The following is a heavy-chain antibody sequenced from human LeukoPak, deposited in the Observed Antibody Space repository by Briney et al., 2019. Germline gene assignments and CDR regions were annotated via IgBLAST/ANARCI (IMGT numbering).Heavy chain of an antibody. D-gene: IGHD5-12*01. CDR3: AKGGYDYVEVGYFDS. CDR2: IVASRGAT. J-gene: IGHJ4*02. V-gene: IGHV3-23*01. Sequence: GGSLRLSCAASGFNFHHYAMIWVRQAPRTGLEWVSHIVASRGATFYADPPKGRVTISREHSKNTLYLQMKSLRAEDTALDYCAKGGYDYVEVGYFDSWGQGTLVTVSS. CDR1: GFNFHHYA.